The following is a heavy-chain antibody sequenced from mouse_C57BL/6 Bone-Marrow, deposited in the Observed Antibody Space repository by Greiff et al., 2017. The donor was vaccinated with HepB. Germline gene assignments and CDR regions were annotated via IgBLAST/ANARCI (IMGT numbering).Heavy chain of an antibody. CDR1: EYEFPSHD. J-gene: IGHJ4*01. V-gene: IGHV5-2*01. D-gene: IGHD2-3*01. Sequence: EVQLQESGGGLVQPGESLKLSCESNEYEFPSHDMSWVRKTPEKRLELVAAINSDGGSTYYPDTMERRFIISRDNTKKNLYLQMSSLRSEDTALYYSARHEIYDGYYGAMDYWGQGTSVTVSS. CDR3: ARHEIYDGYYGAMDY. CDR2: INSDGGST.